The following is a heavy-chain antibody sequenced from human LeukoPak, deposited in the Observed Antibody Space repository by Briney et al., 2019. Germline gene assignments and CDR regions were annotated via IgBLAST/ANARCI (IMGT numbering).Heavy chain of an antibody. J-gene: IGHJ5*02. CDR3: ASLITMIDH. CDR2: INHSGGT. D-gene: IGHD3-22*01. V-gene: IGHV4-34*01. CDR1: GESFSGYY. Sequence: SETLSLTCVVSGESFSGYYWSWIRQPPGKGLEWIGEINHSGGTNYNPSLKSRVTISVDTSKNQISLELRSVAAADTAVYYCASLITMIDHWGQGTLVTVSS.